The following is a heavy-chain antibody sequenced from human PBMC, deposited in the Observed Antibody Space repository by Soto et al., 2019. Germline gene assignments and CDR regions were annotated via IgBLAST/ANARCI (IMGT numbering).Heavy chain of an antibody. CDR3: ARDRLVRGYYYYMDV. D-gene: IGHD3-10*01. CDR2: IYYSGST. V-gene: IGHV4-59*01. J-gene: IGHJ6*03. Sequence: SETLSLTCTVSGGSISSYYWSWIRQPPGKGLEWIGYIYYSGSTNYNPSLKSRVTISVDTSKSQFSLKLSSVTAANTAVYYYARDRLVRGYYYYMDVWGKGTTVTVSS. CDR1: GGSISSYY.